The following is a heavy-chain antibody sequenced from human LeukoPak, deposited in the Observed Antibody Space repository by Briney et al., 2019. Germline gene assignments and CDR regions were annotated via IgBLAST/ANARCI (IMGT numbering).Heavy chain of an antibody. CDR3: ARSPPRADYDYVWGSDAFDI. J-gene: IGHJ3*02. D-gene: IGHD3-16*01. CDR2: IKQDGSEK. V-gene: IGHV3-7*01. CDR1: GFTFSSYW. Sequence: GGSLRLSCAASGFTFSSYWMSWVRQAPGKGLEWVANIKQDGSEKYYVDSVKGRFTISRDNTKSSLYLQMNSLRAEDTAVYYCARSPPRADYDYVWGSDAFDIWGQGTMVTVSS.